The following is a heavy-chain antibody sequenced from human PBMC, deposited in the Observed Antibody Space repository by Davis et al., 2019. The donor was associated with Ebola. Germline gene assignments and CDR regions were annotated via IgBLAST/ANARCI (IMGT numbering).Heavy chain of an antibody. J-gene: IGHJ4*02. CDR3: ARHQGSWSFYYVDY. D-gene: IGHD3-10*01. CDR1: GGSIGSSTYY. CDR2: VYYSGST. Sequence: PSETLSLTCPVSGGSIGSSTYYWGWIRQPPGKGLEWIGSVYYSGSTSYNPSLKGRVTMSVDRSKNQFSLKVSSVTAADTAVYHCARHQGSWSFYYVDYWGQGTLVTVSS. V-gene: IGHV4-39*01.